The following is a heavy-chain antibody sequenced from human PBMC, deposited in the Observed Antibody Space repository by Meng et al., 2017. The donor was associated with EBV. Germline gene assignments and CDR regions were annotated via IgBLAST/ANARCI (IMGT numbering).Heavy chain of an antibody. V-gene: IGHV1-2*06. CDR2: INPNSGGT. CDR1: GNTFTGYH. D-gene: IGHD6-13*01. CDR3: AKGADLAAAGTFWFDP. Sequence: VRLGRFEAGVKNPGAPLKVSCKASGNTFTGYHMHWVRPAPGQGLEWMGRINPNSGGTNYAQKFQGRVTMTRDTSISTAYMELSRLRPDDTAVYYCAKGADLAAAGTFWFDPWGQGTLVTVSS. J-gene: IGHJ5*02.